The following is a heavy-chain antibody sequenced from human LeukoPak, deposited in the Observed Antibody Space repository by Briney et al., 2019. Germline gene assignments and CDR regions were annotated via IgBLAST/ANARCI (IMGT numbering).Heavy chain of an antibody. J-gene: IGHJ4*02. CDR1: GFTFSSYE. CDR3: ARGHWGLDY. V-gene: IGHV3-48*03. Sequence: PGGSLRLSCAASGFTFSSYEMNWVRQAPGKGLEWVSYISSSGSTIYYADPVKGRFTISRDNAESSLYLQMNSLRAEDTAVYYCARGHWGLDYWGRGTLVTVSS. D-gene: IGHD7-27*01. CDR2: ISSSGSTI.